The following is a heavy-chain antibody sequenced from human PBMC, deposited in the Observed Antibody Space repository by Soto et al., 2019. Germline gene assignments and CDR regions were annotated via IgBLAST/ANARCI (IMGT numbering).Heavy chain of an antibody. Sequence: QVQLVESGGGLVKPGGSLRLSCAASGFTFSDYYMSWIRQAPGKGLEWVSYISSSSSYTNYADSVKGRFTISRDNAKNSLYLQMNSLRAEDTAVYCCARAVGATSPDYWGQGTLVTVSS. CDR1: GFTFSDYY. V-gene: IGHV3-11*05. CDR3: ARAVGATSPDY. J-gene: IGHJ4*02. CDR2: ISSSSSYT. D-gene: IGHD1-26*01.